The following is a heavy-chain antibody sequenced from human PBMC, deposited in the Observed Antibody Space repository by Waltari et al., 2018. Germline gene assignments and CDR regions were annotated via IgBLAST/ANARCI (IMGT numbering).Heavy chain of an antibody. Sequence: EVQLVQSGAEVKKPGATVKISCKASGYTFTDYYMHWVQQAPGKGLEWMGRVDPEDGETIYAEKFQGRVTITADTSTETAYMERSSLRSEETAGYYCATVAEAITIFGVVIGPLGYWGQGTLVTVSS. CDR3: ATVAEAITIFGVVIGPLGY. V-gene: IGHV1-69-2*01. CDR1: GYTFTDYY. CDR2: VDPEDGET. D-gene: IGHD3-3*01. J-gene: IGHJ4*02.